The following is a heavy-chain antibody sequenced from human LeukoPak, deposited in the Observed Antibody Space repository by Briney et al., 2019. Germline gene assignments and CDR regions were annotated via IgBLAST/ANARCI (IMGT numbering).Heavy chain of an antibody. CDR3: ASVDTALVHFCGMDV. CDR1: GFTFSSYE. Sequence: GGSLRLSCAASGFTFSSYEMNWVRQAPGKGLEWVSYISNSGRTIYYADSVKGRFTISRDNAKNSLYLQMNSLRAEDTAVYYCASVDTALVHFCGMDVWGQGTTVTVSS. V-gene: IGHV3-48*03. CDR2: ISNSGRTI. D-gene: IGHD5-18*01. J-gene: IGHJ6*02.